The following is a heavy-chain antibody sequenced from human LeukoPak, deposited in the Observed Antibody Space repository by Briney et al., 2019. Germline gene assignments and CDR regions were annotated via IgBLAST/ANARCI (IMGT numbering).Heavy chain of an antibody. CDR1: GFTVSSNY. CDR3: ASYDILAFDY. J-gene: IGHJ4*02. V-gene: IGHV3-66*01. CDR2: IYSGGST. D-gene: IGHD3-9*01. Sequence: PGGSLRLSRAASGFTVSSNYMSWVRQAPGKGLEWVSVIYSGGSTYYADSVKGRFTISRDNSKNTLYLQMNSLRAEDTAVYYCASYDILAFDYWGQGTLVTVSS.